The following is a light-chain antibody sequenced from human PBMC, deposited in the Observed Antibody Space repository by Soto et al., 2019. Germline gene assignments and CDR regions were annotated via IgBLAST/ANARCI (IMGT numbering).Light chain of an antibody. J-gene: IGKJ1*01. CDR2: EAS. V-gene: IGKV3-11*01. CDR1: QSISTY. Sequence: EIVLTHSPATLSLSPGESATLSCRASQSISTYLAWYQQKPGQAPRLLMYEASNRATGVPPRFSGSGSGTDFTLTISSLQPDHFEVYYCQHETLVQWTKVDIK. CDR3: QHET.